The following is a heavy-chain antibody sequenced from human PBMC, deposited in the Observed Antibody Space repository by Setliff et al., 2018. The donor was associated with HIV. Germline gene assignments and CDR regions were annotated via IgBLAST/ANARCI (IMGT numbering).Heavy chain of an antibody. CDR1: GGSISSSSYY. CDR3: ARHFPSISLFFGDPGPFDR. J-gene: IGHJ4*02. CDR2: IFNDGRT. Sequence: ETLSLTCTVSGGSISSSSYYWGWIRQPPGKGLEWIGSIFNDGRTYYNPSLKSRVTIPMDTSTNQFSLKLTSVTAADTCVYFCARHFPSISLFFGDPGPFDRWGQGALVTVSS. D-gene: IGHD3-10*01. V-gene: IGHV4-39*01.